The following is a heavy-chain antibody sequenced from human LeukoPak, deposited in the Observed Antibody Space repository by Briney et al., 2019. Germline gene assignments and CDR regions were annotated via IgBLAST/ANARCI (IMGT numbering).Heavy chain of an antibody. J-gene: IGHJ6*02. V-gene: IGHV4-39*01. D-gene: IGHD6-19*01. CDR1: GGSISSSSYY. CDR2: IYYSGST. CDR3: ARLEGSGWPYYYYGMDV. Sequence: SETLSLTCTFSGGSISSSSYYWGWIRQPPGKGLEWIGSIYYSGSTYYNPSLKSRVTISVDTSKNQFSLKLSSLTAADTAVYYCARLEGSGWPYYYYGMDVWGQGTTVTVSS.